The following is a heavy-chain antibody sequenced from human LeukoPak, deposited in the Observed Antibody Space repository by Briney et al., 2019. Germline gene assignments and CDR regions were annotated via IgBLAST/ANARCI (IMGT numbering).Heavy chain of an antibody. Sequence: SETLSLTCTVSGYSISSGYYWSWIRQPAGKGLEWIGRIYTSGSTNYNPSLKSRVTISVDTSKNQFSLKLSSVTAADTAVYYCARPDNRAFDIWGQGTMVTVSS. CDR1: GYSISSGYY. J-gene: IGHJ3*02. CDR3: ARPDNRAFDI. V-gene: IGHV4-61*02. D-gene: IGHD1-14*01. CDR2: IYTSGST.